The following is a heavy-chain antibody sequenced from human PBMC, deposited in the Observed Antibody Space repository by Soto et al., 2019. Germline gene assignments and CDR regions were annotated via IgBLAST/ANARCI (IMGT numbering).Heavy chain of an antibody. J-gene: IGHJ3*02. CDR2: TSGTGGTI. CDR3: ARIPNFYDSAGYFYGFDI. CDR1: GFPFSSHS. V-gene: IGHV3-48*02. Sequence: RLSCAASGFPFSSHSMSWVRQAPGKGLEWVSYTSGTGGTIKYADSVKGRFTIFRDNAKNSLYLQMNSLRDEDTAVYYCARIPNFYDSAGYFYGFDIWGQGTLVTVSS. D-gene: IGHD3-22*01.